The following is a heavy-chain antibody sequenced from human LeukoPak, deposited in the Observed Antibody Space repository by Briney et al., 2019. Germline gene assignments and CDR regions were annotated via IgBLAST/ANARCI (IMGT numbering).Heavy chain of an antibody. J-gene: IGHJ4*02. D-gene: IGHD1-26*01. CDR2: IYHSGST. V-gene: IGHV4-38-2*02. CDR1: GYSISSGYY. CDR3: GVGAPVPDY. Sequence: SETLSLTCTVSGYSISSGYYWGWIRQPPGKGLEWIGSIYHSGSTYYNPSLKSRVTISVDTSKNQFSLKLSSVTAADTAVYYCGVGAPVPDYWGQGTLVTVSS.